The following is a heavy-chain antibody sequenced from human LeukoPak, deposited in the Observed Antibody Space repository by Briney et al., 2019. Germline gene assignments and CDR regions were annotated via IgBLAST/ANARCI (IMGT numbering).Heavy chain of an antibody. CDR2: INSDGSRT. CDR3: ARVRDDYTYFDC. V-gene: IGHV3-74*01. Sequence: GGPLRLSCAASGFTFSSYWMHWVRQAPGKGLMWVSRINSDGSRTTYADSVRGRFTISRDNAKSTLYLQMNSLRAEDTAVYYCARVRDDYTYFDCWGQGTLVTVSS. CDR1: GFTFSSYW. J-gene: IGHJ4*02. D-gene: IGHD4-11*01.